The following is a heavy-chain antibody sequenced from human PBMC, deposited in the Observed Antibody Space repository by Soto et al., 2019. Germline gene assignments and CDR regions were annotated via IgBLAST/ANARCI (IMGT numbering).Heavy chain of an antibody. Sequence: TETLXLTFTVPGGSISSSSYYWGWIRQPPGKGLEWIGSIYYSGSTYYNPSLKSRVTISVDTSKNQFSLKLSSVTAADTAVYYCARHQSYYYYMAVWGKGTTVTVSS. CDR2: IYYSGST. CDR1: GGSISSSSYY. V-gene: IGHV4-39*01. J-gene: IGHJ6*03. CDR3: ARHQSYYYYMAV.